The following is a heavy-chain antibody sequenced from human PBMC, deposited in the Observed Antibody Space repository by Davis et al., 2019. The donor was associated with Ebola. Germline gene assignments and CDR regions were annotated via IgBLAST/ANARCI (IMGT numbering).Heavy chain of an antibody. CDR3: ARGTRFLEWLFHDY. CDR1: GGSISSYY. CDR2: IYYSGST. V-gene: IGHV4-59*08. J-gene: IGHJ4*02. Sequence: GSLRLSCTVSGGSISSYYWSWIRQPPGKGLEWIGYIYYSGSTNYNPSLKSRVTISVDTSKNQFSLKLSSVTAADTAVYYCARGTRFLEWLFHDYWGQGTLVTVSS. D-gene: IGHD3-3*01.